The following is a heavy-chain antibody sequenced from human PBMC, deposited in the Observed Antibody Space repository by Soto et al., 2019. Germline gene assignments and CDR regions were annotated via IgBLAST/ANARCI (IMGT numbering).Heavy chain of an antibody. CDR2: IYYSGST. CDR3: PVRVVRGEDYYGMDV. Sequence: QVQLQESGPGLVKPSQTLSLTCTVSGGSISSGYYYWSWIRQPPGKGLEWIGYIYYSGSTYYNPSLKSRVTISVDTSKNQFSLKLSSVTAADTAVYYCPVRVVRGEDYYGMDVWGQGTTVTVSS. J-gene: IGHJ6*02. V-gene: IGHV4-30-4*01. D-gene: IGHD3-10*01. CDR1: GGSISSGYYY.